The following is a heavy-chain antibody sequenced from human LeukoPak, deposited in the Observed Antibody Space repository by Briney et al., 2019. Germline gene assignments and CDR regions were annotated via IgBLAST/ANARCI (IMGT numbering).Heavy chain of an antibody. CDR3: AKRVTVTTKYFDS. Sequence: PGGSLRLSCAASGFIFSAYAMSWVRQAPGQGLEWISVIGTGGETHYADSVRGRFTISRSNFKNILYLQMNSLRAEDTAVYYCAKRVTVTTKYFDSWGQGTLVTVSS. CDR2: IGTGGET. J-gene: IGHJ4*02. CDR1: GFIFSAYA. D-gene: IGHD4-17*01. V-gene: IGHV3-23*01.